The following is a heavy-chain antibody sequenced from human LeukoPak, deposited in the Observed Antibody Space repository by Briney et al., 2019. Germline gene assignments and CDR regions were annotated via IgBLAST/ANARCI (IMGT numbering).Heavy chain of an antibody. J-gene: IGHJ4*02. D-gene: IGHD2-21*01. Sequence: GGSLRLSCAASGFTFSNYNMNWVRQAPGKGLEWVSCISISSNYIYYPDSVKGRFTISRDNAKNSLYLQMNSLRAEDTAVYYCARDWGGGLDYWGQGTLVTVSS. CDR1: GFTFSNYN. CDR3: ARDWGGGLDY. V-gene: IGHV3-21*01. CDR2: ISISSNYI.